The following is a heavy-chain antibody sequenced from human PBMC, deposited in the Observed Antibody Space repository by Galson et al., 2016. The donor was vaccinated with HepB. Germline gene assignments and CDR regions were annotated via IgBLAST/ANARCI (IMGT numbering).Heavy chain of an antibody. CDR2: LSAYNGNT. CDR3: AKDPRPDYDFYLANWCDP. J-gene: IGHJ5*02. V-gene: IGHV1-18*04. Sequence: SVKVSCKGSGYSFATYGINWVRQAPGQGLEWMGWLSAYNGNTKYAQRFQDRVTMTRDTSTNTAYMELNSLRADDTAVYYCAKDPRPDYDFYLANWCDPWGQGTLVTVSS. CDR1: GYSFATYG. D-gene: IGHD3-3*01.